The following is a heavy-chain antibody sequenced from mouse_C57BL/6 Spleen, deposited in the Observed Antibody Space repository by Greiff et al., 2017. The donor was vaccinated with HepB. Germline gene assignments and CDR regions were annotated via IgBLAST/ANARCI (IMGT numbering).Heavy chain of an antibody. CDR1: GYAFSSSW. D-gene: IGHD2-2*01. V-gene: IGHV1-82*01. CDR3: ARTGTGFYFDY. J-gene: IGHJ2*01. Sequence: VQLQQSGPELVKPGASVKISCKASGYAFSSSWMNWVKQRPGKGLEWIGRIYPGDGDTNYNGKFKGKATLTADKSSSTAYMQLSSLTSEDSAVYFCARTGTGFYFDYWGQVTTLTVSS. CDR2: IYPGDGDT.